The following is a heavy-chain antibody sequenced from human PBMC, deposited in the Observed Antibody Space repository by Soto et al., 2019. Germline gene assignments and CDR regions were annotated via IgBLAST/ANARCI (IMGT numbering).Heavy chain of an antibody. D-gene: IGHD2-2*01. CDR2: IIPIFDTA. Sequence: QVQLVQSGAEVKKPGSSVKVSCKASGGTFSSYAISWVRQAPGQGLEWMGGIIPIFDTADYAQKFQGRVKNTANESTNTAYMELSSLRSEDTAVYYCAGQSSCVPGYYYGMDVWGQGTTVTVSS. J-gene: IGHJ6*02. V-gene: IGHV1-69*12. CDR1: GGTFSSYA. CDR3: AGQSSCVPGYYYGMDV.